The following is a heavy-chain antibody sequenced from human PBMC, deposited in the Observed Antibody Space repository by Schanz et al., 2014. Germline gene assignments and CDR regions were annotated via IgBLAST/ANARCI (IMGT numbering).Heavy chain of an antibody. D-gene: IGHD1-26*01. CDR1: GFTFTSYS. V-gene: IGHV3-30*02. CDR2: IRYDGSSK. Sequence: QVQLVQSGGGVVQPGGSLRLSCAASGFTFTSYSMHWVRQAPGRGLEWVAFIRYDGSSKYYADSVRGRFTISRDNAKSSVYLQMNSLRAEDTAVYYCVKDLQRELLRDDHYYGMDVWGQGTTVTVSS. CDR3: VKDLQRELLRDDHYYGMDV. J-gene: IGHJ6*02.